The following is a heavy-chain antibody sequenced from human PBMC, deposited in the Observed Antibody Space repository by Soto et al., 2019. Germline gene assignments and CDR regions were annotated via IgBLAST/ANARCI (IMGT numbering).Heavy chain of an antibody. J-gene: IGHJ4*02. CDR1: GFTVSSNY. D-gene: IGHD5-18*01. CDR3: ARRSPDTATYG. CDR2: IYSGGGT. V-gene: IGHV3-53*01. Sequence: EVQLVESGGGLIQPGGSLRLSCAASGFTVSSNYMSWVRQAPGKGLEWVSVIYSGGGTYYADSVKGRFTISRDNSKNTLYLQMNSLRAEDTAVYYCARRSPDTATYGWGQGTLVTVSS.